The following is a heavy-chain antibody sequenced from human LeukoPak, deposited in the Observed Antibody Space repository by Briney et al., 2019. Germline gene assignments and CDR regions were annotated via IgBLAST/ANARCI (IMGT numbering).Heavy chain of an antibody. D-gene: IGHD3-22*01. J-gene: IGHJ4*02. CDR2: ISADKINT. V-gene: IGHV1-18*01. CDR3: ARGYHYDSSGYPFDY. CDR1: GYTFTNYG. Sequence: ASVKVSCTASGYTFTNYGISWVRQAPRQGLEGMGWISADKINTDYAQKFQGRVTMTTDTSTSTAYMELRSLRSDDTAVYHCARGYHYDSSGYPFDYWGQGTLVTVSS.